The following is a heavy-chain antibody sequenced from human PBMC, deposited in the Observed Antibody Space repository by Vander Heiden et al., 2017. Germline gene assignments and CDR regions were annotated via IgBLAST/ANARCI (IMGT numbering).Heavy chain of an antibody. J-gene: IGHJ5*02. V-gene: IGHV4-34*01. CDR3: ARTLSPYRSASGGVFQGDGQANWFDP. CDR2: FNHSGST. Sequence: QVQLQPWGAGPLQPSETLSLTCAVYGGSFSGYYRTWIRHPPGTGLEWIGQFNHSGSTNYNPSLKTRFTISVDTSKNQFSLKLNSVTAADTAVYYCARTLSPYRSASGGVFQGDGQANWFDPWGQGPLVTVSS. D-gene: IGHD6-19*01. CDR1: GGSFSGYY.